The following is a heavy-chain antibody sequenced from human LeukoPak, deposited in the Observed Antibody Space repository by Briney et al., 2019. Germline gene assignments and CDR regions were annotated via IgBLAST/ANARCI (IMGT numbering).Heavy chain of an antibody. V-gene: IGHV3-21*01. CDR1: GFTFSSYS. J-gene: IGHJ4*02. D-gene: IGHD1-14*01. CDR2: ISSSSGYI. Sequence: GGSLRLSCAASGFTFSSYSMNWVRQAPGKGLEWVSSISSSSGYIYYADSVKGRFTISRDNAKNSLYLQMNSLRAEDTAVYYCARDPGEPYFDYWGRGTLVTVSS. CDR3: ARDPGEPYFDY.